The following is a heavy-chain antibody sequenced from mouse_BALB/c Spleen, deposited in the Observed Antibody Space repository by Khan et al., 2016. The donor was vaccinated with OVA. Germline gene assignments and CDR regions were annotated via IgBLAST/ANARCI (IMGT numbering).Heavy chain of an antibody. CDR1: GYSITTNYA. Sequence: EVELVESGPGLVKPSQSLSLTCTVTGYSITTNYAWDWIRQFPGNKLEWMGYISYSGSTSYNPSLKSRISITRDTSKNQFFLQLNSVTTEDTTTYYRARKNYYSYAMEYWGQGTSVTVSS. J-gene: IGHJ4*01. CDR3: ARKNYYSYAMEY. CDR2: ISYSGST. D-gene: IGHD1-1*01. V-gene: IGHV3-2*02.